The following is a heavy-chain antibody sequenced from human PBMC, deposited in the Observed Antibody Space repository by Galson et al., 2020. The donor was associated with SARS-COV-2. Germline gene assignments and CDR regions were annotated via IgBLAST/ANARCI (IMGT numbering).Heavy chain of an antibody. CDR1: GFGFGHYA. J-gene: IGHJ4*02. Sequence: SCAASGFGFGHYAMHWVRQAPGKGLEWVAVIWSDGNNKYYVDSVEGRFSISRDNSKNTVNLQMNSLRAEDTAVYYCASSIQVAGAIDYWGQGALVTVS. CDR2: IWSDGNNK. V-gene: IGHV3-33*01. CDR3: ASSIQVAGAIDY. D-gene: IGHD6-19*01.